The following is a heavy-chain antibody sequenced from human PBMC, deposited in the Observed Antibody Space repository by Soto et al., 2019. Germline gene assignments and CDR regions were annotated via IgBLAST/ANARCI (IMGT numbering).Heavy chain of an antibody. V-gene: IGHV4-34*01. J-gene: IGHJ4*02. CDR3: ARGKRAAADVPGLDY. Sequence: SETLSLTCAVYGGSFSGYYWSWIRQPPGKGLEWIGEINHSGSTNYNPSLKSRVTISVDTSKNQFSLKLSSVTAADTAVYYCARGKRAAADVPGLDYWGQGTLVTVSS. CDR1: GGSFSGYY. CDR2: INHSGST. D-gene: IGHD6-13*01.